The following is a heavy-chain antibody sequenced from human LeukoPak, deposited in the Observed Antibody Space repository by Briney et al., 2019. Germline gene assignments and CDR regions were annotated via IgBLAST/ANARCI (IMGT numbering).Heavy chain of an antibody. CDR3: AREANSPTARYWYFDL. CDR1: GGSVSSYY. Sequence: SEILSLTCTVSGGSVSSYYWSWMRQSPGKGLEWIGYVYYSGSTNYNPALKSRVTISLDTSENQFSLKLSSVTAADTAVYYCAREANSPTARYWYFDLWGRGTQVTVSS. J-gene: IGHJ2*01. V-gene: IGHV4-59*02. D-gene: IGHD2-21*01. CDR2: VYYSGST.